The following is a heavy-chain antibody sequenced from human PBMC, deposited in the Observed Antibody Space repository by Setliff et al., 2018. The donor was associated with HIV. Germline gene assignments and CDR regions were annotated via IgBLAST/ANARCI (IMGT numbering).Heavy chain of an antibody. CDR3: AREHCSGGSCNGFDI. V-gene: IGHV4-34*01. D-gene: IGHD2-15*01. Sequence: KTSETLSLTCAVYGRSFSGYYWNWIRQSPGKGLEWIGEINHSGGTNYNPSLKSRVTMLIDTSKNQFSLNVSSVTAADTAMYYCAREHCSGGSCNGFDIWGQGTMVTVSS. J-gene: IGHJ3*02. CDR1: GRSFSGYY. CDR2: INHSGGT.